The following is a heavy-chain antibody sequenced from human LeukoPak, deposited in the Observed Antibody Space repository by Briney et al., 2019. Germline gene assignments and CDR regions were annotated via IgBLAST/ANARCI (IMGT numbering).Heavy chain of an antibody. V-gene: IGHV4-34*01. CDR3: AREVTMVRGVIFGSWFDP. CDR2: INHSGST. J-gene: IGHJ5*02. Sequence: SETLSLTCAVYGGSFSGYYWSWIRQPPGKGLGWIGEINHSGSTNYNPSLKSRVTISVDTSKNQFSLKLSSVTAADTAVYYCAREVTMVRGVIFGSWFDPWGQGTLVTVSS. CDR1: GGSFSGYY. D-gene: IGHD3-10*01.